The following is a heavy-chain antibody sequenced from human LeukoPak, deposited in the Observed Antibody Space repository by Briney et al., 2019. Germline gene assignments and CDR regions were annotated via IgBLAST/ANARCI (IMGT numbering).Heavy chain of an antibody. V-gene: IGHV4-34*01. CDR2: INHSGST. Sequence: MASETLSLTCAVYGGSFSGYYWSWICQPPGKGLEWIGEINHSGSTNYNPSLKSRVTISVDTSKNQFSLKLSSVTAADTAVYYCARATPIGYCSSTSCYGTYFDYWGQGTLVTVSS. CDR1: GGSFSGYY. J-gene: IGHJ4*02. D-gene: IGHD2-2*01. CDR3: ARATPIGYCSSTSCYGTYFDY.